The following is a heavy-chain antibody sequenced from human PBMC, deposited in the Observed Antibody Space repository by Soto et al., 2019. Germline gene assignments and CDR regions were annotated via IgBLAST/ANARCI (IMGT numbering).Heavy chain of an antibody. CDR1: GGSIISSNW. V-gene: IGHV4-4*02. CDR3: ARGSYYYDSSGYYYVGDCDY. Sequence: SETLSLTCAVSGGSIISSNWWSWVRQPPGKGLEWIGEIFHSGSTNYNPSLKSRVTISVDKSKNQFSLKLSSVTAADTAVYYCARGSYYYDSSGYYYVGDCDYWGQGTLVTVSA. D-gene: IGHD3-22*01. J-gene: IGHJ4*02. CDR2: IFHSGST.